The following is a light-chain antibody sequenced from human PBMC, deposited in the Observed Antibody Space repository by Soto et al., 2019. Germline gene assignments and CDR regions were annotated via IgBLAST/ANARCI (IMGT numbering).Light chain of an antibody. CDR3: QQYGGSPLYT. J-gene: IGKJ2*01. CDR2: GAS. Sequence: EIVLTQSPGTLSLSPGDRATLSCRASQSVSSSDLAWYQQKPGQAPRLLIYGASTRATGIPDRFSGSGYVTDFTLTISSLEPDDFAVYYCQQYGGSPLYTFGQGTKLEIK. V-gene: IGKV3-20*01. CDR1: QSVSSSD.